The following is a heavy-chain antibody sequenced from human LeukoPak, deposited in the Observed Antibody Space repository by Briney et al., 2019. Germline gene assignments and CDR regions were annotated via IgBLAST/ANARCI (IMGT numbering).Heavy chain of an antibody. Sequence: AGGSLRLSCAVSGFSLSTNGMSWVRQAPGKGLEWVSAISSGGGGTYYPDSVKGRFTISRDNSKNTLFLQMNSLSAEDTAVYYCGFGPAKQYDYWGQGTLVTVSS. J-gene: IGHJ4*02. CDR2: ISSGGGGT. D-gene: IGHD2-2*01. CDR3: GFGPAKQYDY. V-gene: IGHV3-23*01. CDR1: GFSLSTNG.